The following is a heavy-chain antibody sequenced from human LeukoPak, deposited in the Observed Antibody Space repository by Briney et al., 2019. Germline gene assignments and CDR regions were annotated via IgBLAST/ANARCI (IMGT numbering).Heavy chain of an antibody. D-gene: IGHD2-2*01. J-gene: IGHJ6*02. CDR3: ARVRRTKPPYYYYCGMDV. CDR2: IWYDGSNK. CDR1: GFTFTSYG. Sequence: GGSLRLSCAASGFTFTSYGMHWVRQAPGKGLEWVAVIWYDGSNKYYADSVKGRFTISRDNSKNTLYLQMNSLRAEDKAVYYCARVRRTKPPYYYYCGMDVWGQGTTVTVSS. V-gene: IGHV3-33*01.